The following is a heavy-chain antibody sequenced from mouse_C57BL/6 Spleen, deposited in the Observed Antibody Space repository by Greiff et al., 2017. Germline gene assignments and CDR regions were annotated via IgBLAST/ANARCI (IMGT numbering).Heavy chain of an antibody. CDR2: IDPENGDT. Sequence: EVKLMESGAELVRPGASVKLSCTASGFNIKDDYMHWVKQRPEQGLEWIGWIDPENGDTEYASKFQGKATITADTSSNTAYLQLSSLTSEDTAVYYCTTGYYGSSAWFAYWGQGTLVTVSA. CDR3: TTGYYGSSAWFAY. D-gene: IGHD1-1*01. CDR1: GFNIKDDY. J-gene: IGHJ3*01. V-gene: IGHV14-4*01.